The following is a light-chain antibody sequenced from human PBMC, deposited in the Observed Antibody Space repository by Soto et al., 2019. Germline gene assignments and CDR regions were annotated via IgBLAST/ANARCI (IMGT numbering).Light chain of an antibody. CDR1: SSDVGYYDY. V-gene: IGLV2-8*01. J-gene: IGLJ1*01. CDR3: SSYAGSNNVV. CDR2: EVT. Sequence: QSALTQHPSASGFPGQSVTISCTGTSSDVGYYDYVSWYQQHPGKAPKLVIYEVTKRPSGVPDRVSASKSGNTASLTVSGLRAEDEADYYCSSYAGSNNVVFGSGTKLTVL.